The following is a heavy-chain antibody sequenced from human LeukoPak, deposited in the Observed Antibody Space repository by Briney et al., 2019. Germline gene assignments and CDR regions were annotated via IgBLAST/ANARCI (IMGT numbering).Heavy chain of an antibody. CDR3: ARDPEFRSSAGLDY. V-gene: IGHV3-21*06. CDR2: ISTSSSDI. CDR1: GFTFTSYS. D-gene: IGHD6-6*01. Sequence: PGGSLRLSCAASGFTFTSYSMCWVRQAPGKGLEWVSFISTSSSDIYYADSVKGRFTISRDNAKNSVYLQMNSLRAEDTAVYYCARDPEFRSSAGLDYWGQGTLVTVSS. J-gene: IGHJ4*02.